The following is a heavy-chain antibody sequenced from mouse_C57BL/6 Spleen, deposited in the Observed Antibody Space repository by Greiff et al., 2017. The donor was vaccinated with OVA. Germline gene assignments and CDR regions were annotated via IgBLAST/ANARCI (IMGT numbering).Heavy chain of an antibody. Sequence: QVQLQQPGTELVKPGASVKLSCKASGYTFTSYWMHWVKQRPGQGLEWIGNINPSNGGTNYNETFKSKATLTVDKSSSTAYMQLSSLTSEDSAVYDCAYYGSRTGYFDVWGTGTTVTVSS. J-gene: IGHJ1*03. CDR2: INPSNGGT. CDR3: AYYGSRTGYFDV. CDR1: GYTFTSYW. V-gene: IGHV1-53*01. D-gene: IGHD1-1*01.